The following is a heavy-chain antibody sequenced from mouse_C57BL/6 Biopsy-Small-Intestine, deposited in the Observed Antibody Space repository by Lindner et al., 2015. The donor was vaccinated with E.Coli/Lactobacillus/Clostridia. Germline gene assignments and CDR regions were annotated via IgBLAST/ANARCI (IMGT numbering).Heavy chain of an antibody. CDR3: ARRGNSGFRDY. CDR2: INLSTGSS. Sequence: VQLQESGPELVKPGASVKISCKASGYSFTGYYMNWVKQSPEKSLEWIGEINLSTGSSIFNQKFKAKATLTVDRSSNTAYMQLKSLTSEDSAVYFCARRGNSGFRDYWGQGTTLAVSS. CDR1: GYSFTGYY. J-gene: IGHJ2*01. D-gene: IGHD3-2*02. V-gene: IGHV1-42*01.